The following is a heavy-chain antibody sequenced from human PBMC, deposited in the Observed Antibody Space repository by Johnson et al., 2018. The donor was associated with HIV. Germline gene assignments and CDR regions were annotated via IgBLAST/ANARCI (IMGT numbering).Heavy chain of an antibody. CDR2: ISWNSGSI. CDR3: AGGITMIVAVVRAFDI. V-gene: IGHV3-9*01. D-gene: IGHD3-22*01. J-gene: IGHJ3*02. CDR1: GFTFDDYA. Sequence: VQLVESGGGLVQPGRSLRLSCAASGFTFDDYAMHWVRQAPGKGLEWVSGISWNSGSIGYADSVKGRFTISRDNSKNTLYLQMNSLRAEDTAVYYCAGGITMIVAVVRAFDIW.